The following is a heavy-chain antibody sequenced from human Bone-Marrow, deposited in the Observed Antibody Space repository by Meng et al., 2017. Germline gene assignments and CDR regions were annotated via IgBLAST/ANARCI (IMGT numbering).Heavy chain of an antibody. J-gene: IGHJ4*02. Sequence: GESLKISCAASGFTFSSYSMNWVRQAPGKGLEWVSSISSSSSYIYYADSVKGRFTISRDNAKNSLYLQMNSLRAEDTAVYYCANEPYYYDSSGYYQKPDETMEPTITIDYWGQGTLVTVSS. CDR3: ANEPYYYDSSGYYQKPDETMEPTITIDY. D-gene: IGHD3-22*01. V-gene: IGHV3-21*04. CDR1: GFTFSSYS. CDR2: ISSSSSYI.